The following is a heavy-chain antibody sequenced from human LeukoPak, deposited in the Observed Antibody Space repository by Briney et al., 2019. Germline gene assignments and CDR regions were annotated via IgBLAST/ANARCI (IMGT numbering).Heavy chain of an antibody. V-gene: IGHV4-39*07. Sequence: SETLSLTCTVSGGSISSYYWSWIRQPPGKGLEWIGSIYYSGSTYYNPSLKSRVTISVDTSKNQFSLKLSSVTAAGTAVYYCARDLGLRYFDWFPGLDAFDIWGQGTMVTVSS. CDR2: IYYSGST. CDR1: GGSISSYY. CDR3: ARDLGLRYFDWFPGLDAFDI. D-gene: IGHD3-9*01. J-gene: IGHJ3*02.